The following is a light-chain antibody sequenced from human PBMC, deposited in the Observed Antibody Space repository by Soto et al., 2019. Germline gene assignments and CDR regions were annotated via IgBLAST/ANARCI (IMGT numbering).Light chain of an antibody. J-gene: IGLJ3*02. CDR1: SSDVGGYYY. CDR3: SSYAGSNNFGV. CDR2: EVT. V-gene: IGLV2-8*01. Sequence: QSALTQPPSASGSPGQSVTISCTGTSSDVGGYYYVSWYQQHPGKAPKLMLYEVTKRPSGVPDRFSGSKSGNTASLTVSGLQAEDEADYFCSSYAGSNNFGVFGGGTKVTVL.